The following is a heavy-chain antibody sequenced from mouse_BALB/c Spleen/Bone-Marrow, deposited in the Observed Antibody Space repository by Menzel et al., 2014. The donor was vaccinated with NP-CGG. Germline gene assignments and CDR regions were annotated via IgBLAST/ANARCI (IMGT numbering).Heavy chain of an antibody. Sequence: VQLQQPGPELEKPGASVKISCKASGYSFTGYNMNWVKQSNGKSLEWIGNIDPYNGNTTYNQKFKGKATLTVDKSSSTAYMQLKSLTSEDSVVYYCAIKSYEGGFAYWGQGTLVTVSA. CDR3: AIKSYEGGFAY. V-gene: IGHV1-39*01. D-gene: IGHD2-3*01. J-gene: IGHJ3*01. CDR1: GYSFTGYN. CDR2: IDPYNGNT.